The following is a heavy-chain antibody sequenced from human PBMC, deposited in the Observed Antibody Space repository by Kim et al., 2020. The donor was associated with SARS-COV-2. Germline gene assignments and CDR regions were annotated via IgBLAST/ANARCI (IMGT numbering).Heavy chain of an antibody. D-gene: IGHD6-19*01. CDR2: ISWNSGSI. J-gene: IGHJ4*02. Sequence: GGSLRLSCAASGFTFDDYAMHWVRQAPGKGLEWVSGISWNSGSIGYADSVKGRFTISRDNAKNSLYLQMNSLRAEDTALYYCAKGAVAGPDGRFDYWGQGTLVTVSS. CDR3: AKGAVAGPDGRFDY. CDR1: GFTFDDYA. V-gene: IGHV3-9*01.